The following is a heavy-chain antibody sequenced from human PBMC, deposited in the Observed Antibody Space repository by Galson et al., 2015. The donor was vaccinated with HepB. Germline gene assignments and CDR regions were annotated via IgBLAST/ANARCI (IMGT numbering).Heavy chain of an antibody. Sequence: SVKVSCKASGYTFTGYYKHWVRQAPGQGLEWMGRINPNSGGTNYAQKFQGRVTMTRDTSIRTAYMELSRLRSDDTAVYYCARDDDILTGYYKGMFDYWGQGTLVTVSS. CDR2: INPNSGGT. CDR1: GYTFTGYY. J-gene: IGHJ4*02. V-gene: IGHV1-2*06. D-gene: IGHD3-9*01. CDR3: ARDDDILTGYYKGMFDY.